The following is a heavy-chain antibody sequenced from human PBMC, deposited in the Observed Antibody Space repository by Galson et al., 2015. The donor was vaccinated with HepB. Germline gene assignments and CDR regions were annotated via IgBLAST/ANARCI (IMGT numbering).Heavy chain of an antibody. CDR1: GFTFSSYS. D-gene: IGHD5-18*01. CDR2: ISSSSSYI. Sequence: SLRLSCAASGFTFSSYSMNWVRQAPGKGLEWVSSISSSSSYIYYADSVKGRFTISRDNAKNSLYLQMNSLRAEDTAVYYCARGQDTAMVHFDYWGQGTLVTVSS. V-gene: IGHV3-21*01. CDR3: ARGQDTAMVHFDY. J-gene: IGHJ4*02.